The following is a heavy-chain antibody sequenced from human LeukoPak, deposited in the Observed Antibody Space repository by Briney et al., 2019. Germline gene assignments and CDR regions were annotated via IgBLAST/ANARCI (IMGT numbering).Heavy chain of an antibody. CDR1: GFTFSSYG. CDR2: IRYDGSNK. J-gene: IGHJ6*03. D-gene: IGHD3-10*01. CDR3: ATQMVRGVFYYYYMDV. Sequence: PGGSLRLSCAASGFTFSSYGMHWVHQAPGKGLEWVAFIRYDGSNKYYADSVKGRFTISRDNSKNTLYLQMNSLRAEDTAVYYCATQMVRGVFYYYYMDVWGKGTTVTISS. V-gene: IGHV3-30*02.